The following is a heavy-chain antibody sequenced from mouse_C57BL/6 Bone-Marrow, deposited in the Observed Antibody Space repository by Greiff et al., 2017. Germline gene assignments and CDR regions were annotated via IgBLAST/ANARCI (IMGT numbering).Heavy chain of an antibody. CDR2: ILPGSGST. Sequence: VKVVESGAELMKPGASVKLSCKATGYTFTGYWIEWVKQRPGHGLEWIGEILPGSGSTNYNEKFKGKATFTADTSSNTAYMQLSSLTTEDSAIYYCANPSFYYYGSHWYFDVWGTGTTVTVSS. D-gene: IGHD1-1*01. CDR1: GYTFTGYW. V-gene: IGHV1-9*01. CDR3: ANPSFYYYGSHWYFDV. J-gene: IGHJ1*03.